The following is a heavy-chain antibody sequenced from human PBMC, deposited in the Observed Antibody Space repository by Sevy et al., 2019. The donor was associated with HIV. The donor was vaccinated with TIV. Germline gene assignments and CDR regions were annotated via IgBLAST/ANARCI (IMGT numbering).Heavy chain of an antibody. Sequence: GGSLRLSCVASGFTFSSYWMSWVRQAPGKGLEWVANIKQDGSEKYYVDSVKGRFTISRDNAKNSLYLQMNSLRAEDTAVYYCARDPRDDFWSGNYGMDVWGQGTTVTVSS. D-gene: IGHD3-3*01. V-gene: IGHV3-7*01. CDR3: ARDPRDDFWSGNYGMDV. J-gene: IGHJ6*02. CDR1: GFTFSSYW. CDR2: IKQDGSEK.